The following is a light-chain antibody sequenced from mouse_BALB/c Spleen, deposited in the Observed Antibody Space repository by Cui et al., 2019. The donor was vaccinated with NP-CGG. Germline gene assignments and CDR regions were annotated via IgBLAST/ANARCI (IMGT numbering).Light chain of an antibody. CDR3: ALWYSNHWV. CDR2: GTN. V-gene: IGLV1*01. J-gene: IGLJ1*01. Sequence: QAVVTQESALTTSPGETVTLTYRPSTGAVTTSNYANWVQEKPDHLFTGLIGGTNNRAPGVPARFSGSLIGDKAALTITGAQTDDEAIYFCALWYSNHWVFGGGTKLTVL. CDR1: TGAVTTSNY.